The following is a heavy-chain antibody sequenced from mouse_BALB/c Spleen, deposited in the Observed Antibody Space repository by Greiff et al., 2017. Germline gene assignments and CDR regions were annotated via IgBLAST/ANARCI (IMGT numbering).Heavy chain of an antibody. D-gene: IGHD2-1*01. CDR3: ARKGGNPYYAMDY. J-gene: IGHJ4*01. CDR1: GFSLTSYG. CDR2: IWSGGST. Sequence: VQRVESGPGLVQPSQSLSITCTVSGFSLTSYGVHWVRQSPGKGLEWLGVIWSGGSTDYNAAFISRLSISKDNSKSQVFFKMNSLQANDTAIYYCARKGGNPYYAMDYWGQGTSVTVSS. V-gene: IGHV2-2*02.